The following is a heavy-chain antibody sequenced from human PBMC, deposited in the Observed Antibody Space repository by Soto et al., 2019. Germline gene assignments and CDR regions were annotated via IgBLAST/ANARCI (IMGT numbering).Heavy chain of an antibody. CDR1: GGSISSGGYY. J-gene: IGHJ4*02. D-gene: IGHD5-12*01. CDR2: IYYSGST. V-gene: IGHV4-31*03. CDR3: ASRRGYSGYDESYFDY. Sequence: SETLSLTCTVSGGSISSGGYYWSWIRQHPGKGLEWIGYIYYSGSTYYNPSLKSRVTISVDTSKNQFSLKLSSVTAADTAVYYCASRRGYSGYDESYFDYWGQGTLVTVSS.